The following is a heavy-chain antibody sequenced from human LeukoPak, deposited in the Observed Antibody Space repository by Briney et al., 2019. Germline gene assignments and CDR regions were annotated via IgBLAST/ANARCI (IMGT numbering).Heavy chain of an antibody. Sequence: PGGSLRLSCAASGFTFSSYAMHWVRQAPGKGLEWVAVISYDGSNKYYADSVKDRFTISRDNSKNTLYLQMNSLRAEDTAAYYCARDPDMVRGVISPDYWGQGTLVTVSS. CDR3: ARDPDMVRGVISPDY. CDR2: ISYDGSNK. D-gene: IGHD3-10*01. J-gene: IGHJ4*02. CDR1: GFTFSSYA. V-gene: IGHV3-30*04.